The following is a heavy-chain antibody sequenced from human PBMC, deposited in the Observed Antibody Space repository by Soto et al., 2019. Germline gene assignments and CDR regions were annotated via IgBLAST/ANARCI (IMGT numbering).Heavy chain of an antibody. CDR3: AGLDTSMVKTAEY. CDR1: GFTFNSYW. J-gene: IGHJ4*02. V-gene: IGHV3-7*01. D-gene: IGHD5-18*01. CDR2: IKKDGSEE. Sequence: GGSLRLSCAASGFTFNSYWMSWVRQAPGKGLEWVACIKKDGSEEYYVDSVKGRFTISRDNAKNSLYLQMNSLRVEDTAVYYCAGLDTSMVKTAEYWGQGTLVTVSS.